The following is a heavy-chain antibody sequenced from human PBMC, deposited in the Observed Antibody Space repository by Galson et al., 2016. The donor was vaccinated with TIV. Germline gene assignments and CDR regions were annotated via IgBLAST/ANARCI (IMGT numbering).Heavy chain of an antibody. CDR1: GFTFSSYT. CDR2: ISHDGNNK. D-gene: IGHD1-7*01. V-gene: IGHV3-30-3*01. J-gene: IGHJ4*02. CDR3: TRDGRGNWKYVDYFDY. Sequence: SLRLSCAASGFTFSSYTFHWVRQTPGKGLEWVAIISHDGNNKDFADSVEGRFTISRDSSKNTVFLPMNSLRLEDTAVYYCTRDGRGNWKYVDYFDYWGPGTVVTVSS.